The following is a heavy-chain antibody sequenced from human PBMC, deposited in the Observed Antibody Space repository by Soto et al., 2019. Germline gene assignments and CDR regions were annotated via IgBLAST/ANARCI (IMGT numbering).Heavy chain of an antibody. CDR2: ISWNSGSI. D-gene: IGHD2-21*01. V-gene: IGHV3-9*01. Sequence: GGSLRLSCAASGFTFDDYAMHWVRQAPGKGLEWVSGISWNSGSIGYADSVKGRFTISRDNAKNSLYLQMNSLRAEDTALYYCAKFYCGGDCSAGYFQHWDQGTLVTVSS. CDR1: GFTFDDYA. CDR3: AKFYCGGDCSAGYFQH. J-gene: IGHJ1*01.